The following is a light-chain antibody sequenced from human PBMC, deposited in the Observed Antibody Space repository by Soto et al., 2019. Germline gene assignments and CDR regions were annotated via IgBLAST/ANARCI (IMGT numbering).Light chain of an antibody. CDR2: AAS. Sequence: EIVMTQSPATLSVSPGERATLSCRASQSVRSNLAWHQQKPGQAPRLLIYAASTRATGVPARFSGSGSGTEFTLTISSLEPEDFAVYYCQQRSSWPRITFGQGTRLEIK. CDR3: QQRSSWPRIT. CDR1: QSVRSN. V-gene: IGKV3-15*01. J-gene: IGKJ5*01.